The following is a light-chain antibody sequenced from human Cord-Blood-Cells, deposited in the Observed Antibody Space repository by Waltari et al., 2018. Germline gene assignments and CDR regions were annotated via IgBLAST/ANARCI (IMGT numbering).Light chain of an antibody. CDR2: DVS. J-gene: IGLJ2*01. CDR1: SSAVGGYNY. Sequence: QSALTQPRSVSGSPGQSVTISCNGTSSAVGGYNYVSCYQQHPGKAPKLMIYDVSKRPSGVPDRFSGSKSGNTASLTISGLQAEDEADYYCCSYAGSYTVFGGGTKLTVL. CDR3: CSYAGSYTV. V-gene: IGLV2-11*01.